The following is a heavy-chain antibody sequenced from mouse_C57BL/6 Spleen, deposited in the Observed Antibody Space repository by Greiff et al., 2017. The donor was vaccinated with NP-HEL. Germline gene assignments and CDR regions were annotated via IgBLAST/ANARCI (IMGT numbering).Heavy chain of an antibody. CDR3: ARSHPSYYYGSSPFAY. V-gene: IGHV1-26*01. CDR1: GYTFTDYY. D-gene: IGHD1-1*01. CDR2: INPNNGGT. Sequence: VQLQQSGPELVKPGASVKISCKASGYTFTDYYMNWVKQSHGKSLEWIGDINPNNGGTSYNQKFKGKATLTVDKSSSTAYMELRSLTSEDSAVYYCARSHPSYYYGSSPFAYWGQGTLVTVSA. J-gene: IGHJ3*01.